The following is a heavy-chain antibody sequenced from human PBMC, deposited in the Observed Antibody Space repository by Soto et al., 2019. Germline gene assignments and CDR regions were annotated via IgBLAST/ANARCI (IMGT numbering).Heavy chain of an antibody. J-gene: IGHJ4*02. D-gene: IGHD5-12*01. V-gene: IGHV1-3*05. Sequence: QVQLVQSGAEEKKPGASVKVSCKASGYTFTGYAMHWVRQAPGQRLEWMGWINAGNGNTKYSQKFQGGVTITRDTFATKAYMESRSLRSEDTAVYHCASAVAGPADFDFWGQGTLVTVSS. CDR1: GYTFTGYA. CDR2: INAGNGNT. CDR3: ASAVAGPADFDF.